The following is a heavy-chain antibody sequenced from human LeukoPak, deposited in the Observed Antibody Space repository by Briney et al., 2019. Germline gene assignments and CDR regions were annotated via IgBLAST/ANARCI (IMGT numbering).Heavy chain of an antibody. Sequence: PSETLSLTCAVSGGSISSGGYSWSWIRQPPGKGLEWVSSISSSSSYIYYADSVKGRFTISRDNAKNSLYLQMNSLRAEDTAVYYCARDDYYDSRQPDYWGQGTLVTVSS. V-gene: IGHV3-21*01. J-gene: IGHJ4*02. CDR1: GGSISSGGYS. CDR3: ARDDYYDSRQPDY. D-gene: IGHD3-22*01. CDR2: ISSSSSYI.